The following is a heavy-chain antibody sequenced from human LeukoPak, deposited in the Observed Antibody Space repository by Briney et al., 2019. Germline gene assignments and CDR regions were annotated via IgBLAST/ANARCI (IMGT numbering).Heavy chain of an antibody. V-gene: IGHV4-34*01. CDR3: ARAIRRLYYYYYLDV. CDR2: INHSGST. Sequence: SETLSLTCAVYGGSFSGYYWSWIRQPPGKGLEWIGEINHSGSTNYNPSLKSRVTISVDTSKNQFSLKLSSVTAADTAVYYCARAIRRLYYYYYLDVWGKGTTVTVSS. D-gene: IGHD2-2*01. J-gene: IGHJ6*03. CDR1: GGSFSGYY.